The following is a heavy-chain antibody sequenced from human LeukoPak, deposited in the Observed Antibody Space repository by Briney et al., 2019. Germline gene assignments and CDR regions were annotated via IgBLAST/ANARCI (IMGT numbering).Heavy chain of an antibody. CDR1: GFTFSSYA. CDR2: ISGSGGST. Sequence: HPGGSLRLSCAASGFTFSSYAMSWVRQAPGKGLQWVSAISGSGGSTYYADSVKGRFTISRDNSKNTLYLQMNSLRAEDTALYYCAKVYSYGSYYFDYWGQGTLVTVSS. J-gene: IGHJ4*02. CDR3: AKVYSYGSYYFDY. V-gene: IGHV3-23*01. D-gene: IGHD5-18*01.